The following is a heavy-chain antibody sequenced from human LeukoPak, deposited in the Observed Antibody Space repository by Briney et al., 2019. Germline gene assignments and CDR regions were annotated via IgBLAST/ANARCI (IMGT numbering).Heavy chain of an antibody. V-gene: IGHV3-11*04. CDR3: ARGYSYGDY. J-gene: IGHJ4*02. CDR1: GESFSDYY. D-gene: IGHD5-18*01. Sequence: LSLTCAVYGESFSDYYWNWIRQPPGKGLEWVSYISSSSSTIYYADSVKGRFTISRDNAKNSLYLQMNSLRAEDTAVYYCARGYSYGDYWGQGTLVTVSS. CDR2: ISSSSSTI.